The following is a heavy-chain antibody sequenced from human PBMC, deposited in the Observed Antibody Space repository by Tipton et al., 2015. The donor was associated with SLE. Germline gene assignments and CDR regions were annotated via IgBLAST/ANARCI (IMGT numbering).Heavy chain of an antibody. CDR3: ARREAAYYDKGFQH. Sequence: TLSLTCAVYGGSFSSGSYYWSWIRQPPGKGLEWIGSIYHSGSTYYNPSLKSRVTISVDTSKNQFSLKLSSVTAADTAVYYCARREAAYYDKGFQHWGQGTLVTVSS. CDR2: IYHSGST. CDR1: GGSFSSGSYY. V-gene: IGHV4-39*07. D-gene: IGHD3-22*01. J-gene: IGHJ1*01.